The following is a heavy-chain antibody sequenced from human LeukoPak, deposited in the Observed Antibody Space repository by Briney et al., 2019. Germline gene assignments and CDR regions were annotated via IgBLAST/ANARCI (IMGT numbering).Heavy chain of an antibody. Sequence: GGSPRLSCAASGFTFSSYWMHWVRQAPGKGLVWVSRINSDGSSTSYADSVKGRFTISRDNAKNTLYLQMNSLRAEDTAVYYCARVSSASGLAFYYYYGMDVWGQGTTVTVSS. CDR1: GFTFSSYW. J-gene: IGHJ6*02. V-gene: IGHV3-74*01. CDR2: INSDGSST. D-gene: IGHD1-26*01. CDR3: ARVSSASGLAFYYYYGMDV.